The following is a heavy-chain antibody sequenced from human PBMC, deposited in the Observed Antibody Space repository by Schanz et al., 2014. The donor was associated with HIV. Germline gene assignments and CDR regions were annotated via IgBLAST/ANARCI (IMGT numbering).Heavy chain of an antibody. V-gene: IGHV3-21*03. Sequence: EVQLVESGGGLVKPGGSLRLSCAASGFTFSSHNINWVRQAPGKGLAWVSSISTGSSYIYYADSVKGRFTISRDNAKNSLYLQMNSLRAEDTAVYFCAQEEVPNDCWGQGTLVTVSS. CDR2: ISTGSSYI. CDR1: GFTFSSHN. J-gene: IGHJ4*02. CDR3: AQEEVPNDC. D-gene: IGHD3-10*01.